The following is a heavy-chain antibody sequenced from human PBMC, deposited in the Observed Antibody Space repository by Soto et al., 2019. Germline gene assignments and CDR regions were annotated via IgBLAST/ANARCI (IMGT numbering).Heavy chain of an antibody. V-gene: IGHV3-74*01. D-gene: IGHD5-18*01. CDR3: AHLQGYSYGYYYYYGMDV. Sequence: PGGSLRLSCAASGFTFSSYWMHWVLQAPWKGLVWVSRINSDGSSTSYADSVKGRFTISRDNSKNTLYLQMNSLRAEDTAVYYCAHLQGYSYGYYYYYGMDVWGQGTTVTSP. CDR2: INSDGSST. J-gene: IGHJ6*02. CDR1: GFTFSSYW.